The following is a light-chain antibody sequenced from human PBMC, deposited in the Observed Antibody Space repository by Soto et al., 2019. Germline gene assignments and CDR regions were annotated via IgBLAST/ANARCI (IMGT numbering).Light chain of an antibody. CDR2: EVS. V-gene: IGLV2-14*01. J-gene: IGLJ3*02. CDR1: SSDVGGYNY. Sequence: SALTQPASVSGSPGQSFTLSCPGTSSDVGGYNYVSWYRQHPGKAPKLMIYEVSNRPAGVSNRFSGSKSGNTASLTISGLQAEDEADYYCSSYTSRSTPVFGGGTKLTVL. CDR3: SSYTSRSTPV.